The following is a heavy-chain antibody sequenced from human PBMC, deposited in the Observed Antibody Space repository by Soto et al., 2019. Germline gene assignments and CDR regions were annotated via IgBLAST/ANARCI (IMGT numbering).Heavy chain of an antibody. J-gene: IGHJ6*02. D-gene: IGHD2-2*01. CDR3: ARDRVPSYYYYGMDV. CDR2: INPNSGGT. CDR1: GYTFTGSY. Sequence: ASVKVSCKASGYTFTGSYMHWVRQAPGQGLEWMGWINPNSGGTNYAQKFQGWVTMTRDTSISTAYMELSRLRSDDTAVYYCARDRVPSYYYYGMDVWGQGTTVTVSS. V-gene: IGHV1-2*04.